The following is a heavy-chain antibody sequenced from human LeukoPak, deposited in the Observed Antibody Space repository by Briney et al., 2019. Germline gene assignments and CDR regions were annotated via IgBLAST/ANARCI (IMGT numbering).Heavy chain of an antibody. V-gene: IGHV4-59*01. CDR2: IYYSGST. J-gene: IGHJ4*02. CDR1: GGSISSYY. CDR3: ARLYGSGSYYPDY. Sequence: SETLSLTCTVSGGSISSYYWSWIRQPPGKGLEWIGYIYYSGSTNYNPSLKSRVTISVDTSKNQFSLKLRSVTAADTAVYYCARLYGSGSYYPDYWGQGTLVTVSS. D-gene: IGHD3-10*01.